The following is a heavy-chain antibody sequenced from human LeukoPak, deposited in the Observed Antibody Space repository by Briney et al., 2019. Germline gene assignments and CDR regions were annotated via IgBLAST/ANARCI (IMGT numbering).Heavy chain of an antibody. CDR1: GGSISSYY. CDR3: ARHRRNDAFDI. CDR2: IYYSGST. Sequence: LETLSLTCTVSGGSISSYYWSWIRQPPGKGLEWIGYIYYSGSTNYNPSLKSRVTISVDTSKNQFSLKLSSVTAADTAVYYCARHRRNDAFDIWGQGTMVTVSS. J-gene: IGHJ3*02. V-gene: IGHV4-59*08.